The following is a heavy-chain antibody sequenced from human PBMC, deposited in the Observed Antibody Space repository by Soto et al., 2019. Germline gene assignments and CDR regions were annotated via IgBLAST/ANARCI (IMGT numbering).Heavy chain of an antibody. CDR3: ATVGDGYYTGPFDY. CDR2: IKQDGSEK. CDR1: GFTFSSTYW. Sequence: PGGSLRLSCAASGFTFSSTYWMSWVRQAPGKGLEWVANIKQDGSEKYYVDSVKGRFTMSRDNAKNSLYLQLNSLRAEDTAVYYCATVGDGYYTGPFDYWGQGTLVTVSS. V-gene: IGHV3-7*01. D-gene: IGHD1-26*01. J-gene: IGHJ4*02.